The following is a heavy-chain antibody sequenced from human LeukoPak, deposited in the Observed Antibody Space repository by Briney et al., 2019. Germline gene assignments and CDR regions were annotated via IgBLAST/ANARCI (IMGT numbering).Heavy chain of an antibody. CDR1: GFTFSSYA. CDR3: VKDPVPRFVVTAPGAL. D-gene: IGHD2-21*02. J-gene: IGHJ4*02. V-gene: IGHV3-64D*06. Sequence: GGSLRLSCSASGFTFSSYAMHWVREAPGKGLEYVSAISSNGGSTYYADSVKGRFTISRDNSKNTLYLQMSSLRAEDTAVYYCVKDPVPRFVVTAPGALWGQGTLVTVSS. CDR2: ISSNGGST.